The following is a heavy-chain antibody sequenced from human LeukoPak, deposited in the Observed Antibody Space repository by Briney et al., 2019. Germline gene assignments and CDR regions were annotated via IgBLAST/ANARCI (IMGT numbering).Heavy chain of an antibody. Sequence: GGSLRLSCAASGFTFSSYSMNWVRQAPGKGLEWVSYISSSSSTIYYADSVKGRFTISRDNAKNSPYLQMNSLRAEDTAVYYCARVGTIFGVVISYYFDYWGQGTLVTVSS. V-gene: IGHV3-48*01. D-gene: IGHD3-3*01. CDR1: GFTFSSYS. CDR3: ARVGTIFGVVISYYFDY. CDR2: ISSSSSTI. J-gene: IGHJ4*02.